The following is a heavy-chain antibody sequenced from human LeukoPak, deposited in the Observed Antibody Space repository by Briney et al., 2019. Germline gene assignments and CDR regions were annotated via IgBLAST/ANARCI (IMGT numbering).Heavy chain of an antibody. J-gene: IGHJ4*02. D-gene: IGHD2-2*01. Sequence: GGSLRLSCAASGFTFDDYAMHWVRHAPGKGLEWGSGISWNSGSIGYADSVKGRFTISRDNAKNSLYLQMNSLRAEDTALYYCAKDTDIVVVPAAMGFDYWGQGTLVTVSS. CDR2: ISWNSGSI. V-gene: IGHV3-9*01. CDR3: AKDTDIVVVPAAMGFDY. CDR1: GFTFDDYA.